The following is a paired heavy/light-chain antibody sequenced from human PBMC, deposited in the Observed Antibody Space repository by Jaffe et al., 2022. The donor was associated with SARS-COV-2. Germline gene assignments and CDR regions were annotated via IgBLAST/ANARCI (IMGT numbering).Light chain of an antibody. V-gene: IGKV3-15*01. CDR2: GAS. CDR3: QEYNNWRPLYT. J-gene: IGKJ2*01. Sequence: EIVMTQSPATLSVSPGERATLSCRASQSVSSNLAWYQQKPGQAPRLLIYGASTRATGIPARFSGSGSGTEFTLTISSLQSEDFAVYYCQEYNNWRPLYTFGQGTKLEIK. CDR1: QSVSSN.
Heavy chain of an antibody. Sequence: QLQLQESGPGLVKPSETLSLTCTVSGGSISSSSYYWGWIRQPPGKGLEWIGNIYYSGSTYYNPSLKSRVTVSVDTSKNQFFLKLSSVTAADTALYYCARTLREQWLTRQGASGFEYWGQGTLVTVSS. CDR1: GGSISSSSYY. CDR3: ARTLREQWLTRQGASGFEY. CDR2: IYYSGST. J-gene: IGHJ4*02. D-gene: IGHD6-19*01. V-gene: IGHV4-39*01.